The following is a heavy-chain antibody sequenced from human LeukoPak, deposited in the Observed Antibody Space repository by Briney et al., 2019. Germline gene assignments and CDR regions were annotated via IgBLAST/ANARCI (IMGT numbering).Heavy chain of an antibody. CDR3: AHIFTGEGGEDDY. J-gene: IGHJ4*02. CDR2: IIPIFGTA. D-gene: IGHD3-16*01. V-gene: IGHV1-69*13. CDR1: GGTFSSYA. Sequence: SVRVSCKASGGTFSSYAISWVRQAPGQGLEWMGGIIPIFGTANYAQKFQGRVTITADESTSTAYMELSSLRSEDTAVYYCAHIFTGEGGEDDYWGQGTLVTVSS.